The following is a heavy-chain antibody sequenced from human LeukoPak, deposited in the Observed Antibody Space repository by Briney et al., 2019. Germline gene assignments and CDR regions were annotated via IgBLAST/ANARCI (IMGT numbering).Heavy chain of an antibody. V-gene: IGHV3-23*01. Sequence: GGSLRLSCAASGFTFSSYAMSWVRQAPGKGLEWVSAISGSGGSTYYADSVKGRFTISRDNSKNTLYLQINSLRAEDTAVYYCAKGNYYDSSGYLYYFDYWGQGTLVTVSS. CDR1: GFTFSSYA. J-gene: IGHJ4*02. CDR2: ISGSGGST. CDR3: AKGNYYDSSGYLYYFDY. D-gene: IGHD3-22*01.